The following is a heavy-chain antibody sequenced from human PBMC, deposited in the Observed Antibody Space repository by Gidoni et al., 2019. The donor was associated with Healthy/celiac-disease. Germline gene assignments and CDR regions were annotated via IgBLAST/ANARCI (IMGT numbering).Heavy chain of an antibody. Sequence: QLQLQESGPGLVKPPETLSLTCTVPGGSISSSSYYWGWIRQPPGKGLEWIGSIYYSGSTYYNPSLKSRVTISVDTSKNQFSLKLSSVTAADTAVYYCARPAPSGYDYVDYYYYMDVWGKGTTVTVSS. J-gene: IGHJ6*03. D-gene: IGHD5-12*01. CDR2: IYYSGST. V-gene: IGHV4-39*01. CDR3: ARPAPSGYDYVDYYYYMDV. CDR1: GGSISSSSYY.